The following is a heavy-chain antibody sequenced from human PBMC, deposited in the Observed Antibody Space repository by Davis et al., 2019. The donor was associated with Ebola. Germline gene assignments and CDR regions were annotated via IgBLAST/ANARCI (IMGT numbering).Heavy chain of an antibody. CDR1: GFTVSSNY. D-gene: IGHD6-13*01. CDR3: ARSKRGVSPAGFDY. V-gene: IGHV3-53*01. CDR2: IYSGGST. Sequence: PGGSLRLSCAASGFTVSSNYMSWVRQAPGKGLEWVSVIYSGGSTYYADSVKGRFTISRDNSKNTLYLQMNSLRAEDTAVYYCARSKRGVSPAGFDYWGQGTLVTVSS. J-gene: IGHJ4*02.